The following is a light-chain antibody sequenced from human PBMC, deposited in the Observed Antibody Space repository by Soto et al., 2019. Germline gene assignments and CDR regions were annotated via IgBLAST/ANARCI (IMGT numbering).Light chain of an antibody. Sequence: DIQMTQSPSTLSASVGDKVTITCRASRRISSWLAWYQQKPGKAPKLLIYKASTLESGVPSRFSGSGSGTEFTLTISSLQPDDLATYYCQQYNSYSSFGQGTKVEIK. CDR2: KAS. J-gene: IGKJ1*01. CDR1: RRISSW. CDR3: QQYNSYSS. V-gene: IGKV1-5*03.